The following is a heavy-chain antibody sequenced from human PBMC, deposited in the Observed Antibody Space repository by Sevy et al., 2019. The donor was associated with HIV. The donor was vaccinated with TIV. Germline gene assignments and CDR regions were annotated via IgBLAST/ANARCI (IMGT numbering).Heavy chain of an antibody. CDR3: TTYLGYCRSTSCHYYFDN. V-gene: IGHV3-73*01. D-gene: IGHD2-2*03. Sequence: GGSLRLSCAASGFTFSGSALHWVRQASGKGLEWVGRIRMKANSYATAYAASVKARFTISRDDSKNSAYLQMNSLKTEDTAVYYCTTYLGYCRSTSCHYYFDNWGQGTLVTVSS. CDR2: IRMKANSYAT. J-gene: IGHJ4*02. CDR1: GFTFSGSA.